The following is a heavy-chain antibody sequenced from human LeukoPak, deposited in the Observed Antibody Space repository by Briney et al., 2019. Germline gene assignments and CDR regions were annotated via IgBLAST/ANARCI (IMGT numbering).Heavy chain of an antibody. CDR3: ARVGNYYDSSGYYYFDY. J-gene: IGHJ4*02. CDR1: GGSISIYY. D-gene: IGHD3-22*01. V-gene: IGHV4-4*07. CDR2: IYTSGST. Sequence: SETLSLTCTVSGGSISIYYWSWIRQPAGKGLEWIGRIYTSGSTNYSPSLKSRVTMSVDTSKNQFSLKLSSVTAADTAVYYCARVGNYYDSSGYYYFDYWGQGTLVTVSS.